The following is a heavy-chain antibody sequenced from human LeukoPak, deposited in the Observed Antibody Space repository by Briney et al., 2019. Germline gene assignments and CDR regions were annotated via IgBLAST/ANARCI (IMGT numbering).Heavy chain of an antibody. Sequence: SVKVSCKASGGTFSSYTISWLRQAPGQGLEGMGRIIPTLGIGNYAQTSQSRVPITADTPTTTAYMELSSLRSEDTAVYYSARDRGDYYDSSGYYYVSYWGQGTLVTVSS. J-gene: IGHJ4*02. CDR3: ARDRGDYYDSSGYYYVSY. CDR2: IIPTLGIG. CDR1: GGTFSSYT. D-gene: IGHD3-22*01. V-gene: IGHV1-69*04.